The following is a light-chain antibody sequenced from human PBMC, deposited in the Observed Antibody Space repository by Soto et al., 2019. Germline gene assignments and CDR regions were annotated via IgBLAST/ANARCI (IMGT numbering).Light chain of an antibody. V-gene: IGKV3-11*01. CDR2: DAS. CDR1: QSVSSY. CDR3: QQRSNWPPYT. Sequence: EIVLTQSPATLSLSPGERATLSCRASQSVSSYLAWYQQKPGQAPRLLIYDASNRATVIPARFSGSGSGTDFTLTISSLEPEDFEVYYCQQRSNWPPYTFGQGTKLEIK. J-gene: IGKJ2*01.